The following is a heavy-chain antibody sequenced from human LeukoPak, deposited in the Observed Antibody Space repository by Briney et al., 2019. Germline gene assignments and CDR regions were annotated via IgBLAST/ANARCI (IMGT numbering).Heavy chain of an antibody. CDR1: GFTFSGSA. Sequence: AGGSLRLSCAASGFTFSGSAMHWVRQASGKGLEWVGRIRSKANSYATAYAASVKGRFTISRDDSKNTAYLQMNSLKTEDTAVYYCTRLDDSSGYYPDYWGQGTLVTVSS. D-gene: IGHD3-22*01. CDR3: TRLDDSSGYYPDY. CDR2: IRSKANSYAT. J-gene: IGHJ4*02. V-gene: IGHV3-73*01.